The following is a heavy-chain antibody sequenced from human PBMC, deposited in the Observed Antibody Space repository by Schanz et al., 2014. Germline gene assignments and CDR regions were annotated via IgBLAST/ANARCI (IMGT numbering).Heavy chain of an antibody. D-gene: IGHD3-10*01. V-gene: IGHV3-20*01. CDR2: INWNGGDT. Sequence: EVLLLESGGRVERPGGSLRLSCAASGFIFDDYGMSWVRQVPGKGLEWVSGINWNGGDTSYADSVKGRFIISRDNAKNSLYLEMNSLRAGDTAFYHCARGIITMVRGGDVGAFDIWGQGTMXTVSS. CDR3: ARGIITMVRGGDVGAFDI. CDR1: GFIFDDYG. J-gene: IGHJ3*02.